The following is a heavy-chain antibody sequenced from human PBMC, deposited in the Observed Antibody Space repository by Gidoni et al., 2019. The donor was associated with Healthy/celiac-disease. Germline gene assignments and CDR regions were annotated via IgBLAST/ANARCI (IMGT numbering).Heavy chain of an antibody. V-gene: IGHV1-69*01. CDR3: ARSLAPIEWLVDAFDI. J-gene: IGHJ3*02. D-gene: IGHD3-3*01. Sequence: QVQLVQSGAEVKKPGSSVKVSCKASGGTFRRYAISWVRQAPGQGLEWMGGIIPIFGTANYAQKFQGRVTITADESTSTAYMELSSLRSEDTAVYYCARSLAPIEWLVDAFDIWGQGTMVTVSS. CDR2: IIPIFGTA. CDR1: GGTFRRYA.